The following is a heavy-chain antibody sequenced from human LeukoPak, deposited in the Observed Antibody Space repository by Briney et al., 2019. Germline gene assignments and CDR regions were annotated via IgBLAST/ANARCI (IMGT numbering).Heavy chain of an antibody. Sequence: TSVKVSCKASGFTFTSSAMQWVRQARGQRLEWIGWIVVGSGNTNYAQKFQERVTITRDMSTSTAYMELSSLRSEDTAVYYYAVSGIAAAGKGEVGFDYWGQGTLVTVSS. CDR3: AVSGIAAAGKGEVGFDY. J-gene: IGHJ4*02. CDR1: GFTFTSSA. V-gene: IGHV1-58*02. CDR2: IVVGSGNT. D-gene: IGHD6-13*01.